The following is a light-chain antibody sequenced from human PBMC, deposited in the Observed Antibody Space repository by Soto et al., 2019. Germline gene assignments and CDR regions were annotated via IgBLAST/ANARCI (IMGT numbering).Light chain of an antibody. Sequence: QSALTQPASVSGSPGQSITISCTGTSSDVGGYNYVSWYQQHPGKAPKLMIYDVNNRPSGVSNRFSGSKSGNTASLPISGLQAEDEGDYYCSSYTSSNTLEEVFGGGTKLTVL. CDR3: SSYTSSNTLEEV. J-gene: IGLJ2*01. CDR1: SSDVGGYNY. V-gene: IGLV2-14*01. CDR2: DVN.